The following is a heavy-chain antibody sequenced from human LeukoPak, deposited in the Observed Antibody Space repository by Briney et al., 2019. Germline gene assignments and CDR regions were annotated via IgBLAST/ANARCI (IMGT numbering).Heavy chain of an antibody. D-gene: IGHD3-22*01. CDR2: INPSGGST. CDR1: GYTFTSYY. J-gene: IGHJ6*02. CDR3: ARAGPSGDSSGYCSYYYYYGMDV. V-gene: IGHV1-46*01. Sequence: ASVKVSCKASGYTFTSYYMHWVRQAPGQGLEWMGIINPSGGSTSYAQKFQGRVTMTRDTSTSTVYMELSSLRSEDTAVYYCARAGPSGDSSGYCSYYYYYGMDVWGQGTTVTVSS.